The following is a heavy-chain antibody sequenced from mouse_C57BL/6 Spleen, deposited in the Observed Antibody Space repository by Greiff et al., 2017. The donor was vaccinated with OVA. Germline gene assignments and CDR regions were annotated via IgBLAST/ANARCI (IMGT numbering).Heavy chain of an antibody. Sequence: VQLQQSGAELVRPGASVTLSCKASGYTFTDYEMHWVKQTPVHGLEWIGAIDPETGGTAYNQKFKGKAILTADKSSGTAYMDLRSLTSEDSAVYYCTRTRLRALDYWGQGTTLTVSS. CDR2: IDPETGGT. D-gene: IGHD2-4*01. V-gene: IGHV1-15*01. CDR3: TRTRLRALDY. J-gene: IGHJ2*01. CDR1: GYTFTDYE.